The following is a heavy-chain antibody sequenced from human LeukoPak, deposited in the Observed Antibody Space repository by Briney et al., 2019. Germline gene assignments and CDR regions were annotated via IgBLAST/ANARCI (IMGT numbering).Heavy chain of an antibody. CDR3: AKDMAREGSGYDCDFDY. V-gene: IGHV3-23*01. CDR1: GFTFSSFA. CDR2: ISGSGGST. Sequence: GGSLRLSCAASGFTFSSFAMSWVRQAPGKGLEWVSLISGSGGSTYCADSVKGRFTISRDNSKNTLYLQMDSLRADDTAVFYCAKDMAREGSGYDCDFDYWGQGTLVTVSS. D-gene: IGHD5-12*01. J-gene: IGHJ4*02.